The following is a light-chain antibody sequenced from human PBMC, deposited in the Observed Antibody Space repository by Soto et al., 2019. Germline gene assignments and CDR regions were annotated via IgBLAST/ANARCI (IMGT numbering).Light chain of an antibody. CDR3: QQYYSYPQT. V-gene: IGKV1-8*01. Sequence: AIRMTQSPSSFSASTGDRVTITCRASQGISSYLAWYQQKPGKAPKLLIYAASTLQSGVPSRFSGSGSGTDFTLTISCLQSDDFATYYCQQYYSYPQTFGQGTKLEIK. J-gene: IGKJ2*01. CDR1: QGISSY. CDR2: AAS.